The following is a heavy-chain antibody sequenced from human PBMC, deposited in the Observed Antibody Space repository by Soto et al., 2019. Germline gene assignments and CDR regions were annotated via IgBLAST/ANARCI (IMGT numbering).Heavy chain of an antibody. Sequence: XESLKISCKGSGYSFTSYWISWVRQMPGKGLEWMGRIDPSDSYTNYSPSFQGHVTISADKSISTAYLQWSSLRASDTAMYYCARHYYYGMDVWGQGTTVTVSS. CDR1: GYSFTSYW. J-gene: IGHJ6*02. CDR2: IDPSDSYT. CDR3: ARHYYYGMDV. V-gene: IGHV5-10-1*01.